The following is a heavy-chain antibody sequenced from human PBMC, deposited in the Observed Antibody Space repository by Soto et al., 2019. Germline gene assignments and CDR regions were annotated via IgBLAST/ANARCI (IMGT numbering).Heavy chain of an antibody. Sequence: SETLSLTCNVSYGSVNNYYWSWIRQSPGKGLEWIGYIYYNGNTNYSPSLRGRVAISVDGSKNQFSLDLTFVTAADTAIYYCARHSATGYSSGWFTHWGQGALVTVSS. J-gene: IGHJ5*02. CDR3: ARHSATGYSSGWFTH. CDR1: YGSVNNYY. CDR2: IYYNGNT. V-gene: IGHV4-59*08. D-gene: IGHD6-19*01.